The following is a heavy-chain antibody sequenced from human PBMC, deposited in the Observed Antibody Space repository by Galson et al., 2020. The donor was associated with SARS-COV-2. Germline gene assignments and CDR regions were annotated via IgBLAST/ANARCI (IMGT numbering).Heavy chain of an antibody. V-gene: IGHV1-2*02. CDR3: ARGFLRYFDWLLADYGMDV. D-gene: IGHD3-9*01. Sequence: ASVTVSCKAYGYTFTGYYMPWVRKAPGQGLAWMGWINPNSGGTNYAQKFQGRVRSISTAYMELSRLRSDDTAVYYCARGFLRYFDWLLADYGMDVWGQGTTVTVSS. CDR1: GYTFTGYY. J-gene: IGHJ6*02. CDR2: INPNSGGT.